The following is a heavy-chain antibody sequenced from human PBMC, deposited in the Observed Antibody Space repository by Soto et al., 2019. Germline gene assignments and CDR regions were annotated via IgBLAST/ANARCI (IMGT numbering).Heavy chain of an antibody. CDR2: IYPYDSDT. CDR1: GYSFTRYW. Sequence: EVQLVQSGAEGKKPGESLQISCKTSGYSFTRYWIGWVRQMPGKGMEWMGNIYPYDSDTRYSPSFQGQVTISADTSITTAYLQWSGLRASDTAMYFCARHLVGSTRGNFDYWGQGTLVTVSS. CDR3: ARHLVGSTRGNFDY. J-gene: IGHJ4*01. V-gene: IGHV5-51*01. D-gene: IGHD2-2*01.